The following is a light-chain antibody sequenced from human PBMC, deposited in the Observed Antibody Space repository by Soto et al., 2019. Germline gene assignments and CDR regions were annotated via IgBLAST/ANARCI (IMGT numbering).Light chain of an antibody. CDR2: EVT. Sequence: QSALTQPASVSGSPGQSITISCTGSDVGSYNLVSWYQQHPGKAPKLMIYEVTKRPSGVSNRFSGSKSGNTASLTISGLQAEDEADYYCCSYAGSTIHXVXGTGTKVTVL. J-gene: IGLJ1*01. CDR3: CSYAGSTIHXV. CDR1: DVGSYNL. V-gene: IGLV2-23*02.